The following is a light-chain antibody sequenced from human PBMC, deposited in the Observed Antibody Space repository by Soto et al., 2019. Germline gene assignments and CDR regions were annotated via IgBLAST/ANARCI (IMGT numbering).Light chain of an antibody. J-gene: IGLJ3*02. V-gene: IGLV1-44*01. CDR1: SSNIGSTT. Sequence: QSVLTQPPSASGTPGQRVTISCSGSSSNIGSTTANWYQHLPGTAPKLLIYSNNQRPSGVPDRFSGSKSGTSASLAIRGLQSEDEADYYCAAGDDSLNGWVFGGGTKVTVL. CDR2: SNN. CDR3: AAGDDSLNGWV.